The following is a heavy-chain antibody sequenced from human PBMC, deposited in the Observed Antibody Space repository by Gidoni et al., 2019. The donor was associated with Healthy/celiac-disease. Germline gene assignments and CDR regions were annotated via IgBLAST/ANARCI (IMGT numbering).Heavy chain of an antibody. Sequence: QVQLVQSGAEVKKPGASVKVSCKASGYTFTSYYMHWVRQAPGQGLEWMGIINPSGGSTSYAQKFQGRVTMTRDTSTSTVYMELSSLRSEDTAVYYCARGVDFSVFGFYYYYYGMDVWGQGTTVTVSS. CDR1: GYTFTSYY. J-gene: IGHJ6*02. CDR2: INPSGGST. D-gene: IGHD2-15*01. V-gene: IGHV1-46*01. CDR3: ARGVDFSVFGFYYYYYGMDV.